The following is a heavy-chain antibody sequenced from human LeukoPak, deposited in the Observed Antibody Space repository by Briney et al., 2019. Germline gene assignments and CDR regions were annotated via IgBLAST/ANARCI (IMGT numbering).Heavy chain of an antibody. CDR2: INPSGGST. Sequence: ASVKVSFKASGYIFTNYYMHWVRQAPGQGLEWMGIINPSGGSTSSAQKFQGRVTMTRDTSTSTVYMELSSLRSEDTAVYYCARGRGIAAAGKNYWGQGTLVTVSS. CDR1: GYIFTNYY. J-gene: IGHJ4*02. V-gene: IGHV1-46*01. CDR3: ARGRGIAAAGKNY. D-gene: IGHD6-13*01.